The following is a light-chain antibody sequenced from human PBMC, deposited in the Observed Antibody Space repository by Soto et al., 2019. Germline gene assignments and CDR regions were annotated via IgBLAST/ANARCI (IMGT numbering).Light chain of an antibody. CDR2: KAS. V-gene: IGKV1-5*03. CDR1: QSISSW. CDR3: QQYNGYWT. J-gene: IGKJ1*01. Sequence: DIPMTQSPSTLSASVGDRVTITCRASQSISSWLAWYQQKPGKAPKLLIYKASSLENEVPSRFSGSGSGTEFTLTISSLQPDDFATYYCQQYNGYWTFGQGTKVEIK.